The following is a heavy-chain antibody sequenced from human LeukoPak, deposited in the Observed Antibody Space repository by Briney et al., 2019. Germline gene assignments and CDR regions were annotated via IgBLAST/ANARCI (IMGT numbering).Heavy chain of an antibody. J-gene: IGHJ4*02. CDR1: GGSISSGGYY. CDR3: ARESGSEYYYDSRSYYFDY. CDR2: IYYSGST. Sequence: SETLSPTCTVSGGSISSGGYYWSWVRQHPGKGLEWIVYIYYSGSTYYNPSLKSRVTISLDTSKNQFSLKLSSVPAADTAVYYCARESGSEYYYDSRSYYFDYWGQGTLVTVSS. V-gene: IGHV4-31*03. D-gene: IGHD3-22*01.